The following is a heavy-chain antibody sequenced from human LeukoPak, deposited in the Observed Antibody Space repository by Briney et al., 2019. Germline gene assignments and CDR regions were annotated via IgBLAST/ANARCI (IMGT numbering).Heavy chain of an antibody. Sequence: SETLSLTGTVSGGSISSYYWSWIRQPPGKGLEWIGYIYYSGSTNYNPSLKSRVTISVDTSKNQFSLKLSSVTAADTAVYYCARSSSGFPRPTMIVVATVGFDPWGQGTLVTVSS. D-gene: IGHD3-22*01. CDR3: ARSSSGFPRPTMIVVATVGFDP. V-gene: IGHV4-59*01. CDR2: IYYSGST. CDR1: GGSISSYY. J-gene: IGHJ5*02.